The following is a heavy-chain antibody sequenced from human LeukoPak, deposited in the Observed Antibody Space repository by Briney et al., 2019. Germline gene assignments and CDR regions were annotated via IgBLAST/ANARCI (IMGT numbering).Heavy chain of an antibody. Sequence: GGSLRLSCAASGFTFSNYGMHWVRQAPGKGLEWVALISYDGSNKYYADSVKGRFTISRDNAKNSLYLQMNSLRAEDTAVYYCARERGQYSYGSAYYYGMDVWGQGTTVTVSS. CDR1: GFTFSNYG. CDR2: ISYDGSNK. D-gene: IGHD5-18*01. CDR3: ARERGQYSYGSAYYYGMDV. V-gene: IGHV3-30*03. J-gene: IGHJ6*02.